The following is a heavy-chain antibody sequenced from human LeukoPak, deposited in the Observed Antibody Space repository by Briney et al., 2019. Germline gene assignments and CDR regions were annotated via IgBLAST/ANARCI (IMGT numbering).Heavy chain of an antibody. V-gene: IGHV1-24*01. CDR3: ATSILTGYTYGMDV. J-gene: IGHJ6*02. CDR2: FDPEDGET. Sequence: ASVKVSCKVSGYTLTELSMHWARQAPGKGLEWMGGFDPEDGETIYAQKFQGRVTMTEDTSTDTAYMELSSLRSEDTAVYYCATSILTGYTYGMDVWGQGTTVTVSS. D-gene: IGHD3-9*01. CDR1: GYTLTELS.